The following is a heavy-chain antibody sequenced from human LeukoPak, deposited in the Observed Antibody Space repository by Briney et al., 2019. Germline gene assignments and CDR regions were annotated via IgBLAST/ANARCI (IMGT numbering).Heavy chain of an antibody. CDR1: GYTFTGYY. J-gene: IGHJ6*03. CDR2: INPNNGGT. D-gene: IGHD2-15*01. V-gene: IGHV1-2*02. CDR3: ARAGGYCSGGSCYSFYYYYYMDV. Sequence: ASVKVSCKASGYTFTGYYMHWVRQAPGQGPEWMGWINPNNGGTNYAQKFQGRVTMTRDTSISTAYMELSRLRSDDTAVYYCARAGGYCSGGSCYSFYYYYYMDVWGKGTTVTISS.